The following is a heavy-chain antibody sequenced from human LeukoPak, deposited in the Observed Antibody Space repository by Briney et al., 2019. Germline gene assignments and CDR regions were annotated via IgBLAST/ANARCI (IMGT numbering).Heavy chain of an antibody. V-gene: IGHV1-2*02. CDR3: ARGYCSSTSCGPDY. CDR2: INSNSCGT. Sequence: ASVKVSRKASGYTFTGYYMHWVRQAPGQGLEWMGWINSNSCGTNYAQKFQGRVTMTRDTSISTAYMELSRLRSDDTAVYYCARGYCSSTSCGPDYWGQGTLVTVSP. D-gene: IGHD2-2*01. CDR1: GYTFTGYY. J-gene: IGHJ4*02.